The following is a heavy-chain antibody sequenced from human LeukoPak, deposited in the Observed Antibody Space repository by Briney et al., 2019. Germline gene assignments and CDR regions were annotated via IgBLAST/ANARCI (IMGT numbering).Heavy chain of an antibody. CDR3: AREPDYDILTGHANDY. V-gene: IGHV1-24*01. D-gene: IGHD3-9*01. J-gene: IGHJ4*02. CDR2: FDPEDGET. Sequence: VSVKVSCKVSGYTLTELSMHWVRQAPGKGLEWMGGFDPEDGETIYAQKFQGRVTMTEDTSTDTAYMELSSLRSEDTAVYYCAREPDYDILTGHANDYWGQGTLVTVSS. CDR1: GYTLTELS.